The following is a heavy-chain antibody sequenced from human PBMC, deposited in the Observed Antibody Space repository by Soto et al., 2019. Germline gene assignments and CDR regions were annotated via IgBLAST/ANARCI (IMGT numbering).Heavy chain of an antibody. Sequence: EVQLVESGGGLVKPGGYLRLSCISSGFTFRTYTMNWVRQAPGKGLEWVSGIRGFSPYTFYAESVKGRFTISRDNAKNSLYLQMNSPRAEDTAVYYCARDRGYDAHDYYYNAMDVWGQGNTVTVSS. V-gene: IGHV3-21*01. D-gene: IGHD3-10*01. CDR1: GFTFRTYT. CDR3: ARDRGYDAHDYYYNAMDV. CDR2: IRGFSPYT. J-gene: IGHJ6*02.